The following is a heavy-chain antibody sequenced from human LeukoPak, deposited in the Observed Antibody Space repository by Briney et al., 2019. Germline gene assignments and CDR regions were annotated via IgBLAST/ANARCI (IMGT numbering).Heavy chain of an antibody. CDR3: ARDQTGYCNCGSCYRPGLFDY. D-gene: IGHD2-15*01. Sequence: PGGSLRHSCADSGFSFCIYSINCVCQGLGEGLWWVSPISSSSRYPYSPAPVKGRFTNSRDNVKSSLYMQIDSLRAEDTAVYYCARDQTGYCNCGSCYRPGLFDYWGQGTLVTVSS. V-gene: IGHV3-21*01. CDR1: GFSFCIYS. J-gene: IGHJ4*02. CDR2: ISSSSRYP.